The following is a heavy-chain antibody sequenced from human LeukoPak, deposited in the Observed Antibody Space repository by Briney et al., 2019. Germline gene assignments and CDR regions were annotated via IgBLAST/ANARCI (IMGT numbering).Heavy chain of an antibody. CDR3: ARLYGAGTTDC. Sequence: GASVKVSCKASGYTFTGYYMHWVRQAPGQGLEWMGWINPNSGGTNYAQKFQGWVTMTRDTSISTAYMELSSLRSDDTAVYYCARLYGAGTTDCWGQGTLVTVSS. CDR2: INPNSGGT. CDR1: GYTFTGYY. J-gene: IGHJ4*02. V-gene: IGHV1-2*04. D-gene: IGHD3-10*01.